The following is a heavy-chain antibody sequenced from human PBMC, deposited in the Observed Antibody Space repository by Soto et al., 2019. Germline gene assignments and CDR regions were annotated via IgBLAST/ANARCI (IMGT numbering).Heavy chain of an antibody. CDR1: GGTFSSYA. J-gene: IGHJ6*02. Sequence: QVQLVQSGAEVKKPGSSVKVSCKASGGTFSSYAISWVRQAPGQGLEWMGGIIPIFGTANYAQKLQGRVTITADESTSTAYMELSSLRSEDTAVYYCARDRCSGGSCYYYYYYGMDVWGQGTTVTVSS. V-gene: IGHV1-69*12. CDR3: ARDRCSGGSCYYYYYYGMDV. D-gene: IGHD2-15*01. CDR2: IIPIFGTA.